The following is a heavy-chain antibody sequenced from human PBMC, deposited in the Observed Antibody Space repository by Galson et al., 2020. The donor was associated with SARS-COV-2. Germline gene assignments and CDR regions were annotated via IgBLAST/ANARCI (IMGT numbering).Heavy chain of an antibody. J-gene: IGHJ4*02. V-gene: IGHV4-39*01. CDR3: ARLYRYYDSSGYPDY. CDR2: IYYSGTT. Sequence: SETLSLTCSVSGGSVRSSSYWWAWIRQPPGKGLEGIGSIYYSGTTYYNPSLLSRLTISVDTSENQFSLNLSSVSATDTAVYYCARLYRYYDSSGYPDYWGQGTLVTVSS. D-gene: IGHD3-22*01. CDR1: GGSVRSSSYW.